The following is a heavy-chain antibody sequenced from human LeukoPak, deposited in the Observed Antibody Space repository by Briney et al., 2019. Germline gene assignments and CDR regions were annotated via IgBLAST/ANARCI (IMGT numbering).Heavy chain of an antibody. CDR1: GSTFTTYW. CDR2: INSDGSIT. Sequence: GGSLRLSCAASGSTFTTYWMHWVRQAPGKGLVWVSHINSDGSITSYADSVKGRFTISRDNAKNTLYLQMNSLRAEDTAVYYCARDAVDTANAVWGQGTTVTVSS. D-gene: IGHD5-18*01. J-gene: IGHJ6*02. CDR3: ARDAVDTANAV. V-gene: IGHV3-74*01.